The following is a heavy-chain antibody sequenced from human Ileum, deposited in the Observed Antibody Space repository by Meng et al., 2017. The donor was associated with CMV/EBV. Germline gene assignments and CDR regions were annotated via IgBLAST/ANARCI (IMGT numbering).Heavy chain of an antibody. J-gene: IGHJ4*02. CDR3: ARRLASGWPDY. CDR2: INQSGRT. D-gene: IGHD3-10*01. CDR1: GCAFTGYY. Sequence: VQLQQWVGGLLKPSAAMSLTCVVFGCAFTGYYLCWFRQAPGKGLEWISQINQSGRTSYNLSLKSRVTISVDMSKYQFSLKLTSVTAADTAIYYCARRLASGWPDYWGQGTLVTVSS. V-gene: IGHV4-34*01.